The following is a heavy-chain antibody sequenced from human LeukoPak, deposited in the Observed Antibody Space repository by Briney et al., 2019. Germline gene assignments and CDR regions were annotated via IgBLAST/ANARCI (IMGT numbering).Heavy chain of an antibody. V-gene: IGHV3-53*01. Sequence: GGSLRLSCAASGITVSTNYMSWVRQAPGKGLEWVSIAFSDGRTFYADSVKGRFTISRDSSKNTVFLQMNSQRAEDTAVYYCARGDFDYWGQGTLVTVSS. CDR1: GITVSTNY. CDR3: ARGDFDY. J-gene: IGHJ4*02. CDR2: AFSDGRT.